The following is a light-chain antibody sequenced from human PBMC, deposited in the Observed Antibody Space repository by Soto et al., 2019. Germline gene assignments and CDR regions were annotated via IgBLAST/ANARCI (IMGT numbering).Light chain of an antibody. CDR2: DTT. Sequence: QSVLTQPPSVTGAPGQRVTISCTGSHSDIGAGYGVHWYQQFPHSAPKLLIYDTTNRPSGVPDRFSGSRSGTSASLAITGLQAEDEADYYCQSFDSSRIGLLFGGGTKLTAL. CDR3: QSFDSSRIGLL. CDR1: HSDIGAGYG. V-gene: IGLV1-40*01. J-gene: IGLJ2*01.